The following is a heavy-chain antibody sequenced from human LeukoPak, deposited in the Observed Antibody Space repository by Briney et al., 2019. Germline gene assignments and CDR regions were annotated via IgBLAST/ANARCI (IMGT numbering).Heavy chain of an antibody. D-gene: IGHD6-6*01. CDR1: GYTFPGYY. CDR2: INPNSGAT. Sequence: GASVKVSSKASGYTFPGYYMHWVRQAPGQGLEWVGWINPNSGATNYAQKFQGRVTMTRDTSISTAYMELSRLISDDTAVYYCAREHSSSSGKVFDYWGQGTLVTVSS. J-gene: IGHJ4*02. V-gene: IGHV1-2*02. CDR3: AREHSSSSGKVFDY.